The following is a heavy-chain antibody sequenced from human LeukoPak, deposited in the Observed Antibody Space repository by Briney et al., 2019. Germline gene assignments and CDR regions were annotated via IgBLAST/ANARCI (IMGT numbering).Heavy chain of an antibody. Sequence: PGGSLRLSCAASGFSFNSFGMNWVRQAPGQGLEWVSAITGSGGRTYYADSVKGRFTISRDNSKNTLYLQMNSLRAEDTAIYYCAKEYTGTFSPFPSYFDNWGQGTLVTVSS. J-gene: IGHJ4*02. D-gene: IGHD1-26*01. CDR2: ITGSGGRT. CDR1: GFSFNSFG. CDR3: AKEYTGTFSPFPSYFDN. V-gene: IGHV3-23*01.